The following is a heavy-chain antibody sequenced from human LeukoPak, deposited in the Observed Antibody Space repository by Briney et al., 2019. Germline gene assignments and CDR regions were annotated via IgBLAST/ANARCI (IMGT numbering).Heavy chain of an antibody. J-gene: IGHJ6*02. CDR2: IYYDGST. D-gene: IGHD3-16*01. Sequence: PSETLSLTCTVSGGSISSYYWNWIRQPPGKGLEWIGYIYYDGSTNYNPSLKSRVTMSLDTSKNQFSLKLTSVTAADTAIYYCARDRYLLGDYGMDVWGQGTTVTVSS. V-gene: IGHV4-59*01. CDR1: GGSISSYY. CDR3: ARDRYLLGDYGMDV.